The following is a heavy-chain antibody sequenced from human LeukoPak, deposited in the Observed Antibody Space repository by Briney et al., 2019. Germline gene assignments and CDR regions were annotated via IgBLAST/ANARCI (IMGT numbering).Heavy chain of an antibody. Sequence: TSETLSLTCTVSGGSISSYYWSWIRQPPGKGLEWIGYIYYSGSTNYNPSLKSRVTISVDTSKNQFSLKLSSVTAADTAVYYCARADSYGLYGMDVRGQGTTVTVSS. CDR1: GGSISSYY. CDR3: ARADSYGLYGMDV. D-gene: IGHD5-18*01. CDR2: IYYSGST. J-gene: IGHJ6*02. V-gene: IGHV4-59*01.